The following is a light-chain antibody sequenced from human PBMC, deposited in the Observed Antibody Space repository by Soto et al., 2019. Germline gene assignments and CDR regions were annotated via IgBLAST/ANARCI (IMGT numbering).Light chain of an antibody. CDR1: SRDVGFSNY. Sequence: QSVLTQPRSVSGSPGQTVTISCTGTSRDVGFSNYISWYQQHPGEAPKLVIYDVAQRPSGVPDRLSGSRSGKTASLTISGLQPDDEGDYYCCSYVGGDTLIFGSGTRSPS. V-gene: IGLV2-11*01. CDR3: CSYVGGDTLI. CDR2: DVA. J-gene: IGLJ1*01.